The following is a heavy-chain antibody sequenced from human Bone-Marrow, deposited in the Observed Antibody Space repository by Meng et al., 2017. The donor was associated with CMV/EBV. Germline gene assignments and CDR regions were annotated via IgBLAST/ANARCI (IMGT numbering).Heavy chain of an antibody. D-gene: IGHD6-19*01. CDR1: GFTFSSYA. CDR2: ISGSGGST. V-gene: IGHV3-23*01. CDR3: AKDSSGWTYFYY. Sequence: GESLKISCAASGFTFSSYAMSWVRQAPGKGLEWVSAISGSGGSTYYADSVKGRFTISRDNSKNTLYLQMNSLRAEDTAVYYCAKDSSGWTYFYYWGQGTLVTVSS. J-gene: IGHJ4*02.